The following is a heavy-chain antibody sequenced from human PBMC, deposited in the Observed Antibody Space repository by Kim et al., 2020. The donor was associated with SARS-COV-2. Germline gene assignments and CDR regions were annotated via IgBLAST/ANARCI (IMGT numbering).Heavy chain of an antibody. V-gene: IGHV3-7*03. CDR3: ARHSQEITSGRWGDYFDY. J-gene: IGHJ4*02. Sequence: GGSLRLSCAASGFSFSIYSMSWVRQAPGKGLEWVGNIRHNGVETHYGDSVKGRFTISRDNARNSLFIQMNSLTVEDTAVYYCARHSQEITSGRWGDYFDYWGQGTLVAVSS. D-gene: IGHD2-2*01. CDR2: IRHNGVET. CDR1: GFSFSIYS.